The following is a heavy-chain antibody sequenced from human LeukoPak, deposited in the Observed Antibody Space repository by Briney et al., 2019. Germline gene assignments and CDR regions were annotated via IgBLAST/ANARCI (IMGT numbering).Heavy chain of an antibody. J-gene: IGHJ1*01. CDR1: GGSITNYY. Sequence: SETLSLTCSMSGGSITNYYWSWIRQPPGKGLEWIGYIYYSGSTNYNPSLKSRVTISLDTSKNQFSLKLSSVTAADTAVYYCATLPRGTQPPDYFYHWGQGTLVTVPS. V-gene: IGHV4-59*08. CDR2: IYYSGST. D-gene: IGHD1-1*01. CDR3: ATLPRGTQPPDYFYH.